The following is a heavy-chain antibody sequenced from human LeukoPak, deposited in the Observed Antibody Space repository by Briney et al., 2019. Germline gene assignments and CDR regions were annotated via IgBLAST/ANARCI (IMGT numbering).Heavy chain of an antibody. V-gene: IGHV4-30-2*01. Sequence: PSQTLSLTCAVSGGSISSGGYSWSWIRQPPGKGLEWIGYIFPSGTTSYNPPLKSRITISVDKSKNQFSLKLNSVTAADTAVYYCARARGYSGYTPNYYYGLDVWGQGTTVTVSS. D-gene: IGHD5-12*01. CDR1: GGSISSGGYS. CDR2: IFPSGTT. J-gene: IGHJ6*02. CDR3: ARARGYSGYTPNYYYGLDV.